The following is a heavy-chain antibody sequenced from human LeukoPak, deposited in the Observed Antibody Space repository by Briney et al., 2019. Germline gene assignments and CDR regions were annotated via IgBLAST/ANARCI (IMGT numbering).Heavy chain of an antibody. Sequence: GGSLRLSCAASGFSISGYEMNWVRQAPGKGLEWVSHISSSGSTIWYADSVKGRFTISRDNAKNSLYLQMNSLRAEDTAVYYCARVELAPYYYYMDVWGKGTTVTVSS. CDR1: GFSISGYE. V-gene: IGHV3-48*03. J-gene: IGHJ6*03. CDR3: ARVELAPYYYYMDV. D-gene: IGHD1-7*01. CDR2: ISSSGSTI.